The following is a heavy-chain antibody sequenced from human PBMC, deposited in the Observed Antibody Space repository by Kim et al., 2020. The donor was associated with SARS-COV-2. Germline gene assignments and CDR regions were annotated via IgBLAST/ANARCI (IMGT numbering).Heavy chain of an antibody. Sequence: ASVKVSCKASGYTFTSYAMHWVRQAPGQRLEWMGWINAGNGNTKYSQKFQGRVTITRDTSASTAYMELSSLRSEDTAVYYCARVGPFLEWPPLPDYWGQGTLVTVSS. CDR3: ARVGPFLEWPPLPDY. CDR1: GYTFTSYA. J-gene: IGHJ4*02. D-gene: IGHD3-3*01. CDR2: INAGNGNT. V-gene: IGHV1-3*01.